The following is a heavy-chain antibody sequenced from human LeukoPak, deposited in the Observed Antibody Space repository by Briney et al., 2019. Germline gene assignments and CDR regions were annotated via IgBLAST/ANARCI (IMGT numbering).Heavy chain of an antibody. CDR2: ISYDGSSE. D-gene: IGHD4-17*01. J-gene: IGHJ6*02. Sequence: GGSLRLSCAASGFTFSSYWMRWVRQAPGKGLEWVALISYDGSSEYYAGSVKGRFTISRDNSKITVYLQMNSLKAEDTAVYYCAKELYNYGDYGAEGLDVGGQGTTVTVS. CDR1: GFTFSSYW. CDR3: AKELYNYGDYGAEGLDV. V-gene: IGHV3-30*18.